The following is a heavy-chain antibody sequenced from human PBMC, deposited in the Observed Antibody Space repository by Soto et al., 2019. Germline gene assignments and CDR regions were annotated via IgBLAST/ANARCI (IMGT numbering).Heavy chain of an antibody. J-gene: IGHJ4*02. CDR2: IKSRTDGGTT. V-gene: IGHV3-15*01. CDR3: TRDCSSTSCYDY. D-gene: IGHD2-2*01. Sequence: GGSLRLSCAASGFTFSNAWMSWVRQAPGKGLEWDGRIKSRTDGGTTDYAAPVKGRFTISRDDSKNTLYLQMNSLKTEDTAVYYCTRDCSSTSCYDYWGQGTLVTVSS. CDR1: GFTFSNAW.